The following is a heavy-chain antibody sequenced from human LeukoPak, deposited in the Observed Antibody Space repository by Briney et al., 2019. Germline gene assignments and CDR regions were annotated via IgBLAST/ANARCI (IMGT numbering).Heavy chain of an antibody. D-gene: IGHD3-22*01. CDR3: ARDLFWDYYDSSGYSGY. Sequence: ASVKVFCKASGYTFTGYYMHWVRQAPGQGLEWMGWINPNSGGTNYAQKFQGRVTMTRDTSISTAYMELSRLRSDDTAVYYCARDLFWDYYDSSGYSGYWGQGTLVTVSS. J-gene: IGHJ4*02. V-gene: IGHV1-2*02. CDR2: INPNSGGT. CDR1: GYTFTGYY.